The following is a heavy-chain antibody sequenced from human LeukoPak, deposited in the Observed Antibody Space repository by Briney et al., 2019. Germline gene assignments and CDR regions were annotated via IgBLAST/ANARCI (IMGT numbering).Heavy chain of an antibody. CDR3: ARDMRRGYNDC. J-gene: IGHJ4*02. V-gene: IGHV3-66*02. D-gene: IGHD3-22*01. Sequence: GGSLRLSCAASGFTVSSNYMSWVRQAPGKGLEWVSVIYSGGSTYYADSVKGRFTISRDNSKNTLYLQMNSLRAEDTAVYYCARDMRRGYNDCWGRGTLVTVSS. CDR2: IYSGGST. CDR1: GFTVSSNY.